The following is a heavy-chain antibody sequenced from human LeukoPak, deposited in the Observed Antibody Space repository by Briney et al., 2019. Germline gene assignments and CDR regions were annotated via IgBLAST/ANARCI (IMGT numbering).Heavy chain of an antibody. D-gene: IGHD4-17*01. CDR1: GVSFDDYY. CDR2: INHSGYT. V-gene: IGHV4-34*10. Sequence: SETLSLTCAVSGVSFDDYYWSWVRQTPGKGLEWIGEINHSGYTNDNPSLKSRLTLSIDTSRKQFSLNLRSVTVADAGTYYCTKMTTGHDYWGQGTLVTVSS. J-gene: IGHJ4*02. CDR3: TKMTTGHDY.